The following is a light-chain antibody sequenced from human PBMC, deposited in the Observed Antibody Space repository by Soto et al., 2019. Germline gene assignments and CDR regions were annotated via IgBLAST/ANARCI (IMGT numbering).Light chain of an antibody. J-gene: IGKJ1*01. V-gene: IGKV3-20*01. CDR3: QQFGSSPET. Sequence: VLTQSTGILSLSPGERATLSCRASPSVGSNYLAWYQQKPGQPPRHVIDDGSNRARGIPDTFSGSGAGTDFTLTINTLEPEDFAVDYWQQFGSSPETFGQGTKVDIK. CDR1: PSVGSNY. CDR2: DGS.